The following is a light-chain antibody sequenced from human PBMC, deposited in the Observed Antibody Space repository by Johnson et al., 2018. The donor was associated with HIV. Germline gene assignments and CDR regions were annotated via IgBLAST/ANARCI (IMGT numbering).Light chain of an antibody. CDR1: SSNIGRNY. CDR3: GTWDSSLSGGV. V-gene: IGLV1-51*02. CDR2: QNT. J-gene: IGLJ1*01. Sequence: QSVLTQPPSVSAAPGQMVTISCSGSSSNIGRNYVSWYQQLPGTAPKLLIYQNTWRPSWIPDRFSGSTSGASATLAITGLQTGDEADYYCGTWDSSLSGGVFGTGTKVTVL.